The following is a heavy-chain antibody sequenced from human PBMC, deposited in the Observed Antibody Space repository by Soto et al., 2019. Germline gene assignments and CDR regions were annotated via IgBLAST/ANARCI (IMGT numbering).Heavy chain of an antibody. J-gene: IGHJ6*02. D-gene: IGHD6-13*01. CDR3: GRGPSPRAPAGGTPYYYAMDV. V-gene: IGHV1-8*02. CDR1: GYDFTAYD. CDR2: MNPINGAT. Sequence: ASVKVSFKTSGYDFTAYDINWLRQASGQGLEWMGWMNPINGATGSARRFQGRVSMTRNTATGTAYLELTSLRSDDTGVYYCGRGPSPRAPAGGTPYYYAMDVWGQGTTVTAP.